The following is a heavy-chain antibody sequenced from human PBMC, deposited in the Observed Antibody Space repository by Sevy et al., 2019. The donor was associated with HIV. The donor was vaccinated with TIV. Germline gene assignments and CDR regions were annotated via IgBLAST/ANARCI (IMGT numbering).Heavy chain of an antibody. D-gene: IGHD3-22*01. CDR3: TTSDYYDSSGYRI. V-gene: IGHV3-15*01. CDR2: IKSKTDGGTT. Sequence: GGSLRLSCAASGFTFSNAWMSWLRQAPGKGLEWVGRIKSKTDGGTTDYAAPVKGRFTNSRDDSKKTLYLQMNSLKTEETAVYYCTTSDYYDSSGYRIWGQGTMVTVSS. CDR1: GFTFSNAW. J-gene: IGHJ3*02.